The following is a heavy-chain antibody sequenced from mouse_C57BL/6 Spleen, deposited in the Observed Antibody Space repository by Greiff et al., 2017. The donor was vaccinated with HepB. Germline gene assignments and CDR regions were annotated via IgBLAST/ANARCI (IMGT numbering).Heavy chain of an antibody. Sequence: VQLQQSGPELVKPGASVKISCKASGYSFTGYYMNWVKQSPEKSLEWIGEINPSTGGTTYNQKFKAKATLTVDKSSSTAHMQLKSLTSDDSAVYYCERRELGRNYAMDYWGQGTSVTVSS. CDR2: INPSTGGT. J-gene: IGHJ4*01. D-gene: IGHD4-1*01. V-gene: IGHV1-42*01. CDR3: ERRELGRNYAMDY. CDR1: GYSFTGYY.